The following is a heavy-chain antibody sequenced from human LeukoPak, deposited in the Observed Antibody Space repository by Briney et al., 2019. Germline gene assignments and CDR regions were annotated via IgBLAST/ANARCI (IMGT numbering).Heavy chain of an antibody. CDR2: ISGTGGST. CDR3: AKQLGYCGPGTCYFEY. Sequence: GGSLRLSCAASAFTFSSSAMSWGRQAPGKGLEWVSAISGTGGSTHYADSVKGRFTISRDNSKNTLYLQMNSLRAEDTAVYYCAKQLGYCGPGTCYFEYWGQGTLVTVSS. V-gene: IGHV3-23*01. CDR1: AFTFSSSA. D-gene: IGHD2-15*01. J-gene: IGHJ4*03.